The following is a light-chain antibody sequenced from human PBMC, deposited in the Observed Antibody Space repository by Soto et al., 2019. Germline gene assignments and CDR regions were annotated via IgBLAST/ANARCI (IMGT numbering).Light chain of an antibody. CDR3: HRDNNCRMK. V-gene: IGKV1-27*01. CDR1: QGINFY. Sequence: DIQMTQSPSSLSASVGDRVTITCRARQGINFYLAWYQQIPGKAPQLLNYAASTLQSAVPSRFSGNGSGTDFKSSISGLQTEDVANYYCHRDNNCRMKFGQGTKVEIK. CDR2: AAS. J-gene: IGKJ1*01.